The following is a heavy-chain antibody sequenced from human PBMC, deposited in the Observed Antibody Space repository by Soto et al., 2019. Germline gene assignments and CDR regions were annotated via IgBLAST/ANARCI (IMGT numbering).Heavy chain of an antibody. D-gene: IGHD6-25*01. CDR3: ARGRADYYYYGMDV. CDR2: INHSGST. Sequence: SETLSLTCAVYGGSFSGYYWSWIRQPPGKGLEWIGEINHSGSTNYNPSLKSRVTISVDTSKNQFSLKLSSVTAADTAVYYCARGRADYYYYGMDVWGQGTTVTVSS. V-gene: IGHV4-34*01. CDR1: GGSFSGYY. J-gene: IGHJ6*02.